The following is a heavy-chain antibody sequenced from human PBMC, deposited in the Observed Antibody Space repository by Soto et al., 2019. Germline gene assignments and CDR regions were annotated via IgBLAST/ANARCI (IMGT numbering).Heavy chain of an antibody. Sequence: ASVKVSCKVSGYTLTELSMHWVRQAPGKGLEWMGGFDPEDGETIYAQKFQGRVTMTEDTSTDTAYMELSSLRSEDTAVYYCATLFRQSRHGYNFIGYWGQGTLVTVSS. D-gene: IGHD5-12*01. CDR1: GYTLTELS. CDR3: ATLFRQSRHGYNFIGY. V-gene: IGHV1-24*01. J-gene: IGHJ4*02. CDR2: FDPEDGET.